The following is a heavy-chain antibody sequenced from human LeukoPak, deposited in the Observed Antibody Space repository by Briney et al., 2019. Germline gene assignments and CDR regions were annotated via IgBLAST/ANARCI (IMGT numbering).Heavy chain of an antibody. Sequence: GASVKVSCKASGYTFTSFAISWVRQAPGQGLEWMGWINTYNGNTNYAQSLQGRVTMTTDTSTTTAYMELTSLRSDDTALYYCARVVGRGAGTCRRNWFDSWGQGTLVTVSS. D-gene: IGHD3-10*01. CDR2: INTYNGNT. V-gene: IGHV1-18*04. CDR3: ARVVGRGAGTCRRNWFDS. CDR1: GYTFTSFA. J-gene: IGHJ5*01.